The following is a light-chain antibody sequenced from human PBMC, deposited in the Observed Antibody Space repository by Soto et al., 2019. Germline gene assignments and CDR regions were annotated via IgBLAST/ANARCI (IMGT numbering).Light chain of an antibody. V-gene: IGKV1-12*01. Sequence: DIQMTQSPSSLSASEGDRVTITCRASQDINKYFAWYQQIPGKAPKLLIFAASTLQSGIPSRFSASGSGTDFTLTVGGPQPEDAATYYCQQTKGFPLTFGGGTKVEIK. CDR3: QQTKGFPLT. CDR1: QDINKY. J-gene: IGKJ4*01. CDR2: AAS.